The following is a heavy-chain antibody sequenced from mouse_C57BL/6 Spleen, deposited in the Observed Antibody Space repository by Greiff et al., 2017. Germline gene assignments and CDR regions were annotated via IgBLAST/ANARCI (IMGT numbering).Heavy chain of an antibody. J-gene: IGHJ1*03. CDR1: GFSLTSYG. CDR3: AKTDGSYWYFGA. Sequence: VKLMESGPGLVQPSQSPSITCTVSGFSLTSYGVHWVRQSPGKGLEWLGVIWRGGSTDYNAAFMSRLSITKDNSKSQVFFKMNSLQADDTAIYYCAKTDGSYWYFGAWGTGTTVTVSS. D-gene: IGHD1-1*01. CDR2: IWRGGST. V-gene: IGHV2-5*01.